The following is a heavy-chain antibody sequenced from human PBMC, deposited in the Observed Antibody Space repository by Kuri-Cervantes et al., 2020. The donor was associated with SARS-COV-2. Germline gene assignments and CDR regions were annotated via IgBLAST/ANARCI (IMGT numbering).Heavy chain of an antibody. CDR1: GFVFDFYE. J-gene: IGHJ3*02. Sequence: GGSLRLSCLTSGFVFDFYEMNWVHQAPGKGLEWLAYISPTASTIYYADSVTGRFTISRDNAQNAVYLHMKSLRADDTAVYYCARVRAMDMWGQGTMVTVSS. CDR3: ARVRAMDM. CDR2: ISPTASTI. V-gene: IGHV3-48*03. D-gene: IGHD2-2*01.